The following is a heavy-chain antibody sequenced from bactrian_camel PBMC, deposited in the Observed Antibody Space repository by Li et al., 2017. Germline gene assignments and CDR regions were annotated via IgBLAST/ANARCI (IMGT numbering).Heavy chain of an antibody. CDR2: VSEDGRL. V-gene: IGHV3S55*01. Sequence: HVQLVESGGGSVQAGGSLRLTCPLSGDTASTYCMAWFRQAPGKEREGVAGVSEDGRLTYGDPVKGRFTITKNSAKNTLYLQMNTLKPEDTAMYYCAAGDVGTCRTVRGSDFGYWGQGTQVTVS. CDR1: GDTASTYC. D-gene: IGHD5*01. J-gene: IGHJ6*01. CDR3: AAGDVGTCRTVRGSDFGY.